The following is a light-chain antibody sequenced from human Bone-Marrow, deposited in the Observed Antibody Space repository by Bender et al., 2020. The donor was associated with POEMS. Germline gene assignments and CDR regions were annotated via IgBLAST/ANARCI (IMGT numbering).Light chain of an antibody. CDR3: CSYAGSRTYV. CDR1: NNDVGGYNY. J-gene: IGLJ1*01. CDR2: EVS. V-gene: IGLV2-11*01. Sequence: QSALTQPRSVSGSPGQSVTISCTGTNNDVGGYNYVSWYQQHPGKAPKLVIYEVSERPSGVPDRFSGSKSGNTASLTVSGLQSDDEADYYCCSYAGSRTYVFGAGTTVTVL.